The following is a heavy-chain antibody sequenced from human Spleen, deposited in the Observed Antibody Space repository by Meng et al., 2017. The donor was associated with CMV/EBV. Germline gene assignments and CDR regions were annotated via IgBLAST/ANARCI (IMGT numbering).Heavy chain of an antibody. CDR3: ARLYRGYYYGMDV. Sequence: GSLRLSCTVSGGSISSYYWSWIRQPPGKGLEWIGYIYYSGSTNYNPSLKSRVTISVDTSKNQFSLKLSSVTAADTAVYYGARLYRGYYYGMDVWGQGTTVTVSS. D-gene: IGHD1-26*01. V-gene: IGHV4-59*01. CDR2: IYYSGST. CDR1: GGSISSYY. J-gene: IGHJ6*02.